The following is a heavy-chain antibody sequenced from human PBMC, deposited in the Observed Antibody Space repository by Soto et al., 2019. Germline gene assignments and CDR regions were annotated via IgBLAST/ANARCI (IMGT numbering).Heavy chain of an antibody. CDR1: GFTFSSSE. Sequence: EVQLVESGGGLVQPGGSLRLSCAVSGFTFSSSEMYWVRQAPGKGLEWISYIHPSGQPIFYADSVKGRFTSSRDNDNNSLFLQMNSLRAEDTAVYYCARRASRWGQGTRVTVSS. V-gene: IGHV3-48*03. J-gene: IGHJ3*01. CDR2: IHPSGQPI. CDR3: ARRASR.